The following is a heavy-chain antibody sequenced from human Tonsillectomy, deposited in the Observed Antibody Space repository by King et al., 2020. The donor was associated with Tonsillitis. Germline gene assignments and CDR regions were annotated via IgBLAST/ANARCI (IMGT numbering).Heavy chain of an antibody. CDR2: IYHSGNT. J-gene: IGHJ4*01. V-gene: IGHV4-31*03. Sequence: VQLQESGPGLVKPLQTLSLTCTVSGGSISSGGYYWSWIRQHQGKGREWIGYIYHSGNTYYNPSLESRVTISVDTSKDQFSLKLSSVTAADTAMYYCARASGWNEPPDYWGHGTLVTVSS. CDR1: GGSISSGGYY. D-gene: IGHD1-1*01. CDR3: ARASGWNEPPDY.